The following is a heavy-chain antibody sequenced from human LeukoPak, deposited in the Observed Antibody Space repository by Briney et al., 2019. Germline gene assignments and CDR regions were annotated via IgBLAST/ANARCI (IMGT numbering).Heavy chain of an antibody. J-gene: IGHJ5*02. D-gene: IGHD3-22*01. CDR3: ARFITMIARNWFDP. CDR2: INPNSGGT. CDR1: GYTFTGYY. Sequence: GASVKVSCKASGYTFTGYYMHWVRQAPGQGLEWMGWINPNSGGTNYAQKFQGRVTMTRDTSISTAYMELSRLRSDDTAVYYCARFITMIARNWFDPWGQGTLVTVSS. V-gene: IGHV1-2*02.